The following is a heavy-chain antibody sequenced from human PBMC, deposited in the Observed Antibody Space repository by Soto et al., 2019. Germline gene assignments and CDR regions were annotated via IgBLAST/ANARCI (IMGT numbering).Heavy chain of an antibody. J-gene: IGHJ6*02. CDR2: ISWNGGSI. CDR1: GFTFDDYA. CDR3: AKDSGFYDSSGYYGGSRGMDV. Sequence: LRLSCAASGFTFDDYAMHWVRQAPGEGLEWVSGISWNGGSIGYADSVKGRFTISRDNAKNSLYLQMNSLRAEDTALYYCAKDSGFYDSSGYYGGSRGMDVWGQGTTVTVSS. D-gene: IGHD3-22*01. V-gene: IGHV3-9*01.